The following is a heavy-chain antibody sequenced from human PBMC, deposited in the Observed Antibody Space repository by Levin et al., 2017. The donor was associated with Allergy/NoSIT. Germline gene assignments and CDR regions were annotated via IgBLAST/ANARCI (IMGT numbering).Heavy chain of an antibody. Sequence: GGSLRLSCAASGFTFSSYAMTWVRQAPGKGLEWVSGISGSGGSTYYADSVKGRFTISRDNSKNTLYLQMDSLRVEDTAVYYCATVRGSYRYFDYWGQGTLVTVSS. CDR2: ISGSGGST. CDR1: GFTFSSYA. J-gene: IGHJ4*02. V-gene: IGHV3-23*01. CDR3: ATVRGSYRYFDY. D-gene: IGHD1-26*01.